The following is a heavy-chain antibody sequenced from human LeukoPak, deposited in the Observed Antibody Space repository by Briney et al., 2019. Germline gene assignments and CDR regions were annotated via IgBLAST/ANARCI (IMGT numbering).Heavy chain of an antibody. D-gene: IGHD3-22*01. V-gene: IGHV1-18*01. CDR3: ARMWGGTYYYDSSGTNAFDI. CDR1: GYTFTSYG. J-gene: IGHJ3*02. Sequence: ASVKVSCKASGYTFTSYGISWVRQAPGQGLEWMGWISAYNGNTNYAQKLQGRVTMTTDTSTSKAYMELRSLRSDDTAVYYCARMWGGTYYYDSSGTNAFDIWGQGTMVTVSS. CDR2: ISAYNGNT.